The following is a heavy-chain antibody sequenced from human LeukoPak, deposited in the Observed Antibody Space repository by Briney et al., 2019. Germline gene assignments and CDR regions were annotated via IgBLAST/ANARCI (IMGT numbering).Heavy chain of an antibody. CDR1: GGSLSPYY. Sequence: PSETLSLTCSVSGGSLSPYYWSWIRQPPGGGQEWLGEINQSGSTNYNPSLKSRVTISVEKFKNQFSLEVTSVTAADTAIYYCATLGGLYYESHGYPDFDHWGQGTLVTVSS. CDR3: ATLGGLYYESHGYPDFDH. CDR2: INQSGST. V-gene: IGHV4-34*01. J-gene: IGHJ4*02. D-gene: IGHD3-22*01.